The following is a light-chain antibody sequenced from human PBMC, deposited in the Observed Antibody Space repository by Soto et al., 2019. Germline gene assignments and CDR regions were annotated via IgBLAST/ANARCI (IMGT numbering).Light chain of an antibody. J-gene: IGKJ1*01. V-gene: IGKV1-6*01. CDR3: LQDFKYPRT. CDR2: GAF. Sequence: AIPMTQSPSSLSVSVGDRVTITCRASQDISTELGSDQQKPGKAPRLLIYGAFSLQSGVPSRFSGSESGTVFPLTISSLQADDFATYYCLQDFKYPRTLGQGTKVEV. CDR1: QDISTE.